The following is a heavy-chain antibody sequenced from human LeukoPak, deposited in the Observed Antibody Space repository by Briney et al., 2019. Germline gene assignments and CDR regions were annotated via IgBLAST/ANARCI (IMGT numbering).Heavy chain of an antibody. CDR1: GFTFSSYG. CDR3: ARDGLAAATLHWCFDL. Sequence: GGTLRLSCAASGFTFSSYGMSWVRQAPGKGLEWVSSISSSSSYIYYADSMKGRFTISRDNARNSLYLQMNSLRAEDTAVYYCARDGLAAATLHWCFDLWGRGTLVTVSS. D-gene: IGHD2-15*01. J-gene: IGHJ2*01. V-gene: IGHV3-21*01. CDR2: ISSSSSYI.